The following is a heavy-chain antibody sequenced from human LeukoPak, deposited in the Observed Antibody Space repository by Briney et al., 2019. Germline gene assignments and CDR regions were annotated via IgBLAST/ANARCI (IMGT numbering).Heavy chain of an antibody. J-gene: IGHJ4*02. V-gene: IGHV3-33*01. CDR1: GFTFSSYG. Sequence: PGGSLRLSCAASGFTFSSYGMHWVRQAPGKGLEWVAVIWYDGSNKYYADSVKGRFTISRDNSKNTLYLQMNSLRAEDTAVYYCARCGIVVTADYYFDYWGQGTLVTVSS. CDR3: ARCGIVVTADYYFDY. CDR2: IWYDGSNK. D-gene: IGHD3-22*01.